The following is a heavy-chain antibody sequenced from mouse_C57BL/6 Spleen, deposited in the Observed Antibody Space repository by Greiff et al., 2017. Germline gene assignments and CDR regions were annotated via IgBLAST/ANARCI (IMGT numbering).Heavy chain of an antibody. J-gene: IGHJ3*01. CDR2: INPRNGGT. CDR1: GYTFTSYW. CDR3: ARLGYDGAWFAY. V-gene: IGHV1-53*01. Sequence: QVQLQQPGTELVKPGASVKLSCKASGYTFTSYWMHWVKQRPVQGLEWIGNINPRNGGTDYNEKFKSKATLTVDKSSSTAYMQLSSLTSEDSAINYCARLGYDGAWFAYWGQGTLVTVSA. D-gene: IGHD2-3*01.